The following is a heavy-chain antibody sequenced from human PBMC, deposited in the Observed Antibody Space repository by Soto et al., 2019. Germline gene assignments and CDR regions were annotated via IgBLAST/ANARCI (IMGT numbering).Heavy chain of an antibody. CDR1: GDSIRYGGYY. CDR3: AKDPSPQPIPAVTPGWFDP. CDR2: IYFTGKT. Sequence: PSETLSLTCTVSGDSIRYGGYYWAWIRQRPGKGLEWMGYIYFTGKTNYNPSLENRLTMSVDMSRRQLYLRLTSVTAADTAVYFCAKDPSPQPIPAVTPGWFDPWGQGISVTSPQ. J-gene: IGHJ5*02. D-gene: IGHD4-4*01. V-gene: IGHV4-31*03.